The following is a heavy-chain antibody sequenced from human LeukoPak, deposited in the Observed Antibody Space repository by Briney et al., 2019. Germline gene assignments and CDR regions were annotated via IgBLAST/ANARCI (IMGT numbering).Heavy chain of an antibody. V-gene: IGHV3-15*01. CDR3: TIDPRAGGY. CDR2: IKSKSDGGTT. CDR1: GFTFSNAW. Sequence: GGSLTLSCAASGFTFSNAWMYWVRQAPGKGLEWIGRIKSKSDGGTTDYAAPVKGRFTISRDDSKKTLYVQMNSLKIEDTAVHYCTIDPRAGGYWGQGTLVTVSS. J-gene: IGHJ4*02. D-gene: IGHD3-10*01.